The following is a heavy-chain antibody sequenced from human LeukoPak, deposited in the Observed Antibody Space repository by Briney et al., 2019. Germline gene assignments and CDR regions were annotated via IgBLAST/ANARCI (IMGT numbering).Heavy chain of an antibody. Sequence: ASVKVSCKASGYTFTAFYVHWVRQAPGQGLEWMGWINPNSGGTNFAQSFQGRVTMTRDTSISTAYMELSGLTSDDTAVYYCARVKSHGVEVYYYDSSGYYLEITPVFDYWGQGTLVTVSS. D-gene: IGHD3-22*01. V-gene: IGHV1-2*02. J-gene: IGHJ4*02. CDR2: INPNSGGT. CDR1: GYTFTAFY. CDR3: ARVKSHGVEVYYYDSSGYYLEITPVFDY.